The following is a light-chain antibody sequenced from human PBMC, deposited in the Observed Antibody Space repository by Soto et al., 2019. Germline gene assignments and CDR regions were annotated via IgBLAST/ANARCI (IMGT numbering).Light chain of an antibody. CDR1: SSNIGAGYD. Sequence: QSVLTQPPSMSGAPGQRVTISCTGSSSNIGAGYDVHWYQQHPGTAPKLLIFDNNTRPSGVPDRFSGSKSDTSASLAITGLQAEDEADYYCQSFDTSLSGFVVFGGGTKLTVL. CDR2: DNN. V-gene: IGLV1-40*01. J-gene: IGLJ2*01. CDR3: QSFDTSLSGFVV.